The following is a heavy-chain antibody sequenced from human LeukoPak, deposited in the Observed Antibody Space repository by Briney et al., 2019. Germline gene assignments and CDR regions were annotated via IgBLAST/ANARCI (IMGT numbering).Heavy chain of an antibody. CDR1: GGSFSGYY. CDR2: INHSGST. Sequence: SETLLLTCAVYGGSFSGYYWSWIRQPPGKGLEWIGEINHSGSTNYNPSLKSRVTISVDTSKNQFSLKLSSVTAADTAVYYCARGGPYDYAHYFDYWGQGTLVTVSS. D-gene: IGHD3-16*01. J-gene: IGHJ4*02. V-gene: IGHV4-34*01. CDR3: ARGGPYDYAHYFDY.